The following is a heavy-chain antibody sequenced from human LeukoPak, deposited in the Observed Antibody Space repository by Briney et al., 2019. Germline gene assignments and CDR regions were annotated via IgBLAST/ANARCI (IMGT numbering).Heavy chain of an antibody. V-gene: IGHV5-51*01. J-gene: IGHJ6*04. CDR1: GYSFTTYW. D-gene: IGHD2-15*01. CDR2: IYPGDSDT. CDR3: ARQQVAYYYYYGMDV. Sequence: GESLKISCKGSGYSFTTYWIAWVRQMPGKGLEWMGIIYPGDSDTRYSPSFQGQVTISADKSISTAFLQWSSLKASDTAMYYRARQQVAYYYYYGMDVWGKGTTVTVSS.